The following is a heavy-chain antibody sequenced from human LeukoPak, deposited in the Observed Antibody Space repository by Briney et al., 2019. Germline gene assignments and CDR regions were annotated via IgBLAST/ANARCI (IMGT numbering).Heavy chain of an antibody. Sequence: GGSLRLSCAVSGFTFSSYEMNWVRQAPGKGLEWISYISSGGSTIYYADSVKGRFTISRDNAKNSLYLQMNSLRAEDTAVHYCARDYGGNYRAHIDYWGQGTLVTVSS. CDR2: ISSGGSTI. V-gene: IGHV3-48*03. J-gene: IGHJ4*02. CDR3: ARDYGGNYRAHIDY. D-gene: IGHD4-23*01. CDR1: GFTFSSYE.